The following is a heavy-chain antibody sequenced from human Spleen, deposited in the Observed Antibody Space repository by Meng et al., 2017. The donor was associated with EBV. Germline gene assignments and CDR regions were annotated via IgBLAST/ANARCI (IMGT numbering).Heavy chain of an antibody. V-gene: IGHV6-1*01. J-gene: IGHJ4*02. Sequence: QLHLQQSGPGLVKPSETLHRTCAISRDSVSSDSPAWHWIRQAPSRGLEWLGRTYYRSKGYNDYAVSVKSRITINPDTSKNQFSLQLNSVTPEDTAVYYCARDNRGWYFDYWGQGTLVTVSS. D-gene: IGHD3-10*01. CDR1: RDSVSSDSPA. CDR2: TYYRSKGYN. CDR3: ARDNRGWYFDY.